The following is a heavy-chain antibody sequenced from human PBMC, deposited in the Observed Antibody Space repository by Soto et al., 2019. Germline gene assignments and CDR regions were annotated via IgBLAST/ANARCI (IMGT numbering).Heavy chain of an antibody. J-gene: IGHJ5*02. D-gene: IGHD6-6*01. CDR3: ARGIAAAWFDP. CDR2: ISSSSYI. CDR1: GFTFSSYS. Sequence: PGGSLRLSCAASGFTFSSYSMNWVRQAPGKGLEWVSSISSSSYIYYADSVKGRFTISRDNAKNSLYLQMNSLRAEDTAVYYCARGIAAAWFDPWGQGTLVTVSS. V-gene: IGHV3-21*01.